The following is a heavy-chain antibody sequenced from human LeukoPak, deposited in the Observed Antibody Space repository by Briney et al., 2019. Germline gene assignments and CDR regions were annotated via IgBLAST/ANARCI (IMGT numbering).Heavy chain of an antibody. CDR2: IAYDGSRA. CDR3: TRYNNDHFDY. D-gene: IGHD1-14*01. CDR1: GFTFGGYG. J-gene: IGHJ4*02. Sequence: QPGRSLRLSCAGSGFTFGGYGMHWFRPTPGKGLEWVAVIAYDGSRAFYADSVKGRFTISRDNSKNTMSVQMDDLRAEDTAAYYCTRYNNDHFDYWGQGTLVTVSS. V-gene: IGHV3-33*01.